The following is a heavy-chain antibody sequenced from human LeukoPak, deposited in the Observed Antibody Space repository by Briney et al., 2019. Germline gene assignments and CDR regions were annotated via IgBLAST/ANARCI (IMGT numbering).Heavy chain of an antibody. J-gene: IGHJ4*02. CDR3: ARKVAAITDY. Sequence: SSSSYFWGWIRQPPGKGLEWVSAITGSGGRTYYADSVKGRFTISRDNSKNTLYLQMNSLRAEDTAVYYCARKVAAITDYWGQGTLVTVSS. CDR1: SSSSYF. V-gene: IGHV3-23*01. CDR2: ITGSGGRT. D-gene: IGHD2-15*01.